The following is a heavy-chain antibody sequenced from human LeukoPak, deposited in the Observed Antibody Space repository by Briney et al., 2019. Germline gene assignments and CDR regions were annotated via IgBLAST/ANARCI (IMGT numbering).Heavy chain of an antibody. J-gene: IGHJ4*02. CDR2: IASDGSDT. D-gene: IGHD2-2*01. V-gene: IGHV3-74*01. CDR1: GFTFSSPW. CDR3: VRGTQIFDF. Sequence: GGSLRLSCAASGFTFSSPWMHWVRQAPGKGLVWVSRIASDGSDTRYADSVKGRFTISRDNANDTLYLQMNSLRAEDTAVYYCVRGTQIFDFWGQGTLVTVSS.